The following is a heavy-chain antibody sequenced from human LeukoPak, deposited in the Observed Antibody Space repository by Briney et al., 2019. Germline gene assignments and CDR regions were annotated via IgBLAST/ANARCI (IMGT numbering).Heavy chain of an antibody. D-gene: IGHD3-22*01. CDR1: GFTFSSYW. V-gene: IGHV3-74*01. J-gene: IGHJ3*02. Sequence: GGSLRLSCAASGFTFSSYWMHWVRQAPGEGLVWVSRINSDGSSTSYADSVKGRFTISRDNAKNTLYLQMNSLRAEDTAVYYCARGHRSVYYYDSSGHPRDAFDIWGQGTMVTVSS. CDR2: INSDGSST. CDR3: ARGHRSVYYYDSSGHPRDAFDI.